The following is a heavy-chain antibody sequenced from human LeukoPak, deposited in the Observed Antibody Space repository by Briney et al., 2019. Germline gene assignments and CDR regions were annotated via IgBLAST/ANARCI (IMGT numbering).Heavy chain of an antibody. J-gene: IGHJ4*02. V-gene: IGHV3-21*01. D-gene: IGHD6-6*01. Sequence: GGSLRLSCAASGFTFSSYSMNWVRQAPGKGLEWVSSISSSSSYIYYADSVKGRFTISRDNAKNSLYLQMNSLRAEDTAVYHCARGPRAYSSSPDFDYWGQGTLVTVSS. CDR3: ARGPRAYSSSPDFDY. CDR2: ISSSSSYI. CDR1: GFTFSSYS.